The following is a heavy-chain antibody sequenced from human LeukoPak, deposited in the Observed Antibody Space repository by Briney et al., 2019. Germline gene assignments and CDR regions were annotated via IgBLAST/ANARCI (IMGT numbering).Heavy chain of an antibody. CDR3: ARDSTVTFDY. V-gene: IGHV1-3*01. Sequence: ASVKVSCKASRYTFTGYYMHWVRQAPGQRLEWMGWINAGNGNTKYSQKFQGRVTITRDTSASTAYMELSSLRSEDTAVYYCARDSTVTFDYWGQGTLVTVSS. J-gene: IGHJ4*02. CDR1: RYTFTGYY. D-gene: IGHD4-17*01. CDR2: INAGNGNT.